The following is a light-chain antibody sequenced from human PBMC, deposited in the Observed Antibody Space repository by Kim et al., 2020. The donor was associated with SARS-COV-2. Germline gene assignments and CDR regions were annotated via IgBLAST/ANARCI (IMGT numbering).Light chain of an antibody. CDR2: VNSDGSH. V-gene: IGLV4-69*01. CDR3: QTWGTGFVV. CDR1: SGHSSYA. Sequence: ASVTLTCTLSSGHSSYAIAWLQQQPEKGPRYLMKVNSDGSHTRGDGIPDRFSGSSSGDERYLSISNLQSEDEADFYCQTWGTGFVVFGRGTKVTVL. J-gene: IGLJ2*01.